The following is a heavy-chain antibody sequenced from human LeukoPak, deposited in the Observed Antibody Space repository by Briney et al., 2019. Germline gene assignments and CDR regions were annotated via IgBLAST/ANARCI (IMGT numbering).Heavy chain of an antibody. Sequence: PGRSLRLSCAASGSTVSSNSISWVRQAPGKGLEWVSVIYDGGSTYHTDSVKGRFSISRDNSKNTVYLQMSSLRAEDTAVYYCARALKYDSDSANEYYVYFQHWGQGTLL. D-gene: IGHD3-22*01. CDR2: IYDGGST. CDR1: GSTVSSNS. CDR3: ARALKYDSDSANEYYVYFQH. J-gene: IGHJ1*01. V-gene: IGHV3-66*01.